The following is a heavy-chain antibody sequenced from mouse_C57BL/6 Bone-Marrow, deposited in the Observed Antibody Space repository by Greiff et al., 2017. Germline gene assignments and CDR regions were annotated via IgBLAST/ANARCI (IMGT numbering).Heavy chain of an antibody. CDR2: IDPSDSYT. CDR3: ALGDYAPRYAMGF. J-gene: IGHJ4*01. Sequence: QVQLQQPGAELVKPGASVKLSCKASGYTFTSYWMQWVKQRPGQGLEWIGEIDPSDSYTKYNQKFKGKATLTAETSSSTAYMQLSSLTSDDSAVYYCALGDYAPRYAMGFWGQGTSVTVSS. V-gene: IGHV1-50*01. D-gene: IGHD2-4*01. CDR1: GYTFTSYW.